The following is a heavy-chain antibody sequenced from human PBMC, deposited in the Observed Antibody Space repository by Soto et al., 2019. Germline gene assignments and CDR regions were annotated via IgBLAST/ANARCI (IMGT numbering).Heavy chain of an antibody. CDR2: ISYDGSNK. D-gene: IGHD6-19*01. Sequence: PGGSLRLSCAASGFTFSSYGMHWVRQAPGKGLEWVAVISYDGSNKYYADSVKGRFTISKDNSKNTLYLQMNSLRAEDTAVYYCAKDRGYSSGWYEFDYWGQGTLVTV. CDR1: GFTFSSYG. J-gene: IGHJ4*02. V-gene: IGHV3-30*18. CDR3: AKDRGYSSGWYEFDY.